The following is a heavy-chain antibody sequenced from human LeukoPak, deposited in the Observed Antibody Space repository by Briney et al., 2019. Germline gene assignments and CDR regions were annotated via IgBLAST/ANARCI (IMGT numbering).Heavy chain of an antibody. CDR3: ASAPPPDY. V-gene: IGHV3-7*01. Sequence: GGSLRLSCAASGFSFSNYWMSWVRQAPGKGLEWVASIKRDGSEKYYVDSVKGRFTISKDNSKNSLYLQMNSLRAEDTAVYYCASAPPPDYWGQGTLVTVSS. J-gene: IGHJ4*02. CDR1: GFSFSNYW. CDR2: IKRDGSEK.